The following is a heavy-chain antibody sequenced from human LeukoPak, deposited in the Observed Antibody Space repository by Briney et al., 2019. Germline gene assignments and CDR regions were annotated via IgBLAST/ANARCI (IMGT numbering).Heavy chain of an antibody. Sequence: SETLSLTCTVSGGSISSYYWSWIRQPAGKGLEWIGRVYTSGSTNYNPSLKSRVTMSVDTPKNQFSLKLSSVTAADTAVYYCARDYYDSSGYYYGPYYYYGMDVWGQGTTVTVSS. V-gene: IGHV4-4*07. D-gene: IGHD3-22*01. CDR2: VYTSGST. CDR3: ARDYYDSSGYYYGPYYYYGMDV. CDR1: GGSISSYY. J-gene: IGHJ6*02.